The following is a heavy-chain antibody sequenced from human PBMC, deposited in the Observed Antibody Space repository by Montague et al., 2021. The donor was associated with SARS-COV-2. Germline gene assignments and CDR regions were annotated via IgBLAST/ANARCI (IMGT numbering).Heavy chain of an antibody. CDR3: ARIGHERVVYYYGLPV. CDR2: ISYSGST. J-gene: IGHJ6*02. D-gene: IGHD3-22*01. Sequence: SETLSLTCTVSGASISSSNSYWNWIRQPPGKGLEWIGCISYSGSTYYNPSLKSRVTISVDTSKNQLSLKVSSATAADTAVYYCARIGHERVVYYYGLPVWGQGTTVTVSS. V-gene: IGHV4-61*01. CDR1: GASISSSNSY.